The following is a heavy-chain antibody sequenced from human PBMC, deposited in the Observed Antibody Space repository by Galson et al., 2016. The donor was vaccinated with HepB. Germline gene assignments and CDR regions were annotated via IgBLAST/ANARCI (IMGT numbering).Heavy chain of an antibody. CDR3: AKNRRVVGVAKMYHGLDV. CDR1: GFSFGGYS. CDR2: INWNGETI. V-gene: IGHV3-9*01. Sequence: SLRLSCAASGFSFGGYSMNWVRQVPGKGLEWVSRINWNGETIDYADSVRGRFTISRDNARNSLYLQMNSLRSEDTALYFCAKNRRVVGVAKMYHGLDVWGQGTTVIVSS. D-gene: IGHD2-8*01. J-gene: IGHJ6*02.